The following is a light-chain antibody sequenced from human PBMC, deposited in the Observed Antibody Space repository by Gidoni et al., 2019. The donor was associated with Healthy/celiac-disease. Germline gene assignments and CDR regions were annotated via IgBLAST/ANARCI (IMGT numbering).Light chain of an antibody. CDR3: QQSYSTPRT. Sequence: DIQMTQSPSSLSASVEDRVTITCRASQSISSYLHWYQQKPGKPPQLLIYAASSLQSGVPSRFSGSGSATDFTLTISSLQPEDFATYYCQQSYSTPRTFGEGTKVEIK. V-gene: IGKV1-39*01. J-gene: IGKJ1*01. CDR1: QSISSY. CDR2: AAS.